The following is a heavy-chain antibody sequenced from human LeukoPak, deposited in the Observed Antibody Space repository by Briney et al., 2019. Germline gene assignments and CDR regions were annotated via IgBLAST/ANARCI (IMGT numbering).Heavy chain of an antibody. Sequence: GASVKVSCKASGYTFTDYYMHWVRQAPGQGLGWMGWINLSSGGTNYAQKFQGRVTMTRDTSISTAYMEVSRLISDDTAVYYCARDSIAAAGLSFDYWGQGTLVTVSS. V-gene: IGHV1-2*02. J-gene: IGHJ4*02. CDR2: INLSSGGT. CDR1: GYTFTDYY. D-gene: IGHD6-13*01. CDR3: ARDSIAAAGLSFDY.